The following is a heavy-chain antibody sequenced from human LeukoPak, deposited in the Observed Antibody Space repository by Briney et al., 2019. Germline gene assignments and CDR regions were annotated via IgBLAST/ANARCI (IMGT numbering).Heavy chain of an antibody. J-gene: IGHJ5*02. Sequence: PSETLSLTCAVYGGSFSGYYWSWIRQPPGKGLEWIGEINHSGSTNYNPSLKSRVTISVDTSKNQFSLKLSSVTAADTAVYYCARHPVHSSGRQGAPGVWFDPWGQGTLVTVSS. CDR1: GGSFSGYY. CDR2: INHSGST. CDR3: ARHPVHSSGRQGAPGVWFDP. V-gene: IGHV4-34*01. D-gene: IGHD6-19*01.